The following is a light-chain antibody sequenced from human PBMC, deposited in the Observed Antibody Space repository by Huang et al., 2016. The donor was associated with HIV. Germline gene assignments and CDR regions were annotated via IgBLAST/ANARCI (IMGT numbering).Light chain of an antibody. CDR3: QQYNNWLGT. CDR2: GAS. V-gene: IGKV3-15*01. CDR1: QSVSSN. J-gene: IGKJ2*01. Sequence: EIVMTQSPATLSVSPGERATLSCRGSQSVSSNLAWYQQKPGQAPRRLIYGASTRATGIPARFSGSGSGTEFTLTISSLQSEDFAVYYCQQYNNWLGTFGQGTKLEIK.